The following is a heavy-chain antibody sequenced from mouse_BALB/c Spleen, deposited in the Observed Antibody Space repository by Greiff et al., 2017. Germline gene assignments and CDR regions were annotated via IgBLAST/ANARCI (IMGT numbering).Heavy chain of an antibody. V-gene: IGHV14-4*02. CDR3: NGNRGMDD. Sequence: VQLQQSGAELVRSGASVKLSCTASGFNIKDYYMHWVKQRPEQGLEWIGWIDPENGDTEYAPKFQGKATMTADTSSNTAYLQLSSLTSEDTAVYYCNGNRGMDDWGQGTSVTVSS. CDR2: IDPENGDT. J-gene: IGHJ4*01. D-gene: IGHD2-1*01. CDR1: GFNIKDYY.